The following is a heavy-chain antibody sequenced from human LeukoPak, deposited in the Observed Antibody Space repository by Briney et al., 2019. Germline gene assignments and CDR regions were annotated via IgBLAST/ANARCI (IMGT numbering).Heavy chain of an antibody. CDR1: GGSISSYY. Sequence: SETLSLTCTVSGGSISSYYWSWIRQPPGKGLEWIGYIYYSGSTNYNPSHKSRVTISVDTSKNQFSQKLSSVTAADTAVYYCARDPNGGWFDPWGQGTLVTVSS. D-gene: IGHD4-23*01. V-gene: IGHV4-59*01. CDR3: ARDPNGGWFDP. J-gene: IGHJ5*02. CDR2: IYYSGST.